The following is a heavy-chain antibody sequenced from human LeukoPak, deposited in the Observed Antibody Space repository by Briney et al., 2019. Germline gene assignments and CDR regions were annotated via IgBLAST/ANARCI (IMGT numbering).Heavy chain of an antibody. V-gene: IGHV4-59*01. Sequence: SETLSLTCTVSSGSITGYYWAWIRQPPGKGLEWIGYIQYSGTTEYNPSLASRASISVDTAKDQFSLNLRSVTAADTAVYYCARDRAAGTLDFWGHGTLVTVSS. CDR3: ARDRAAGTLDF. CDR2: IQYSGTT. CDR1: SGSITGYY. D-gene: IGHD6-13*01. J-gene: IGHJ4*03.